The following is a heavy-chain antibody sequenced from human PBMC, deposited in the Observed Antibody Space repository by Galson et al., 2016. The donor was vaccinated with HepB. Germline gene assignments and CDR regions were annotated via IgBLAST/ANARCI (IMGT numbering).Heavy chain of an antibody. V-gene: IGHV3-74*01. CDR3: AKEATATTGAKTKRVWYLDL. D-gene: IGHD1-7*01. J-gene: IGHJ2*01. CDR1: GFTFSTYW. Sequence: SLRLSCAASGFTFSTYWMHWVRQAPGKGLVWVSRINSDGSSTGFADSVKGRFTISRDDATNSLYLQMNSLRDEDTAVYYCAKEATATTGAKTKRVWYLDLWGRGTLVTVSS. CDR2: INSDGSST.